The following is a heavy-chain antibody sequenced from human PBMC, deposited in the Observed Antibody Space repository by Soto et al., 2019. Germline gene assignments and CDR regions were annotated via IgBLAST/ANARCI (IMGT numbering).Heavy chain of an antibody. CDR3: AKDGYCSGGSCYSYYGMDV. Sequence: PGWSLRLSCAASVFTFSSYAMSWVRQAPGKGLEWVSAISVSGGSTYYADSVKGRFTISRDNSKNTLYLQMNSLRAEDTAVYYCAKDGYCSGGSCYSYYGMDVWGQGATVTVSS. J-gene: IGHJ6*02. CDR1: VFTFSSYA. CDR2: ISVSGGST. D-gene: IGHD2-15*01. V-gene: IGHV3-23*01.